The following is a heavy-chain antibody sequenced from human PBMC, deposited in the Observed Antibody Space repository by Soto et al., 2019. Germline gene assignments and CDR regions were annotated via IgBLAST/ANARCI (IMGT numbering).Heavy chain of an antibody. CDR2: ISYDGSNK. CDR1: GFTFSSYG. Sequence: GGSLRLSCAASGFTFSSYGMHWVRQAPGKGLEWVAVISYDGSNKYYADSVKGRFTISRDNSKNTLYLQMNSLRAEDTAVYYCAQQGIAARYYYYYGMDVWGQGTTVTVSS. D-gene: IGHD6-6*01. V-gene: IGHV3-30*03. J-gene: IGHJ6*02. CDR3: AQQGIAARYYYYYGMDV.